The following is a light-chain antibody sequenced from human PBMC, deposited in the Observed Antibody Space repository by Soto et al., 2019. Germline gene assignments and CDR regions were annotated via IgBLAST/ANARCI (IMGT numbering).Light chain of an antibody. CDR2: GAS. Sequence: EIVMTQSPGTLSLSPGETATLSCRASQSVSSNYVAWFHQKPGQAPRLLIYGASSRATGVPDRFSASGSGTDFTLTISRLEPEDFAVYYCQQYGRSPFTFGPGTKFDIK. CDR3: QQYGRSPFT. J-gene: IGKJ3*01. CDR1: QSVSSNY. V-gene: IGKV3-20*01.